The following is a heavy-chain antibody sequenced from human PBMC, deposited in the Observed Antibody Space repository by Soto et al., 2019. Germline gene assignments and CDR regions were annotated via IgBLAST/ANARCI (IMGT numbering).Heavy chain of an antibody. J-gene: IGHJ2*01. D-gene: IGHD5-18*01. CDR2: IWYDGSNK. Sequence: QVQLVESGGGVVQPGRSLRLSCAASGFTFSSYGMHWVRQAPGKGLEWVAVIWYDGSNKYYADSVKGRFTISRDNSKNSVYLQMKRLRAEDTAVYYCARGVDTDMVTSWYFDLWGRGTLVTVSS. V-gene: IGHV3-33*01. CDR1: GFTFSSYG. CDR3: ARGVDTDMVTSWYFDL.